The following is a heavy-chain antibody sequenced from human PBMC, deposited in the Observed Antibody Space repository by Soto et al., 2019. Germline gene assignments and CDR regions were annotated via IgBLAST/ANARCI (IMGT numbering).Heavy chain of an antibody. Sequence: SETLSLTCAVYGGSFSGFYWSWIRQPPGKGLEWIGEINHSGSTNYNPSLKSRVTISVDTSKNQFSLKLSSVTAADTAVYYCARGGGYCSSTSCYAHRFYYYYYMDVWGKGTTVTVSS. J-gene: IGHJ6*03. CDR3: ARGGGYCSSTSCYAHRFYYYYYMDV. D-gene: IGHD2-2*01. CDR2: INHSGST. CDR1: GGSFSGFY. V-gene: IGHV4-34*01.